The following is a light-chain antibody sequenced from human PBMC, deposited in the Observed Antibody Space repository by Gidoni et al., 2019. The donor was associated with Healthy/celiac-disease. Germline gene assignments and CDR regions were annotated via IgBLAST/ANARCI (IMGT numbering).Light chain of an antibody. V-gene: IGKV1-13*02. CDR1: QGISSA. CDR3: QQFNSYPL. Sequence: AIQLTQSPSSLSASVGDRVTITCRASQGISSALAWYQQKRGKAPKLLSYDASSLESGVPSRFSGSGSGTDFTLTISSLQPEDFATYYCQQFNSYPLFGQGTKLEIK. CDR2: DAS. J-gene: IGKJ2*01.